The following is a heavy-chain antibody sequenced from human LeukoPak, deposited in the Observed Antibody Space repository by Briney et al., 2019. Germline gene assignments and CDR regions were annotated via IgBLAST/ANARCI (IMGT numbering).Heavy chain of an antibody. CDR3: ARHCCSAPSKRTFDI. V-gene: IGHV4-39*01. CDR2: ISYSGST. J-gene: IGHJ3*02. CDR1: SGSIISSDYY. Sequence: SETLFLTCTVSSGSIISSDYYWGWIRQPPGKGLEWLGTISYSGSTYYNPSLKSRVTISVDTSKNQFSLRLSSVTAADTAVYYCARHCCSAPSKRTFDIWGLGTMVTVSS. D-gene: IGHD2-15*01.